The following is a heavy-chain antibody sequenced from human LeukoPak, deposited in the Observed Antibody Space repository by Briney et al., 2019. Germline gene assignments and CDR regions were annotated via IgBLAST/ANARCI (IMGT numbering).Heavy chain of an antibody. CDR2: IYYSGST. D-gene: IGHD3-10*01. J-gene: IGHJ5*02. Sequence: PPETLSLTCIVPGGSTTSYYSSWIRHPPEEGLGWVGYIYYSGSTNYNPPLKSRVTISAATPKNQFSRKLSSVTAADTAVYYCARDTSYYRSGRYYIASVPWGQGTLVTVSS. CDR3: ARDTSYYRSGRYYIASVP. V-gene: IGHV4-59*01. CDR1: GGSTTSYY.